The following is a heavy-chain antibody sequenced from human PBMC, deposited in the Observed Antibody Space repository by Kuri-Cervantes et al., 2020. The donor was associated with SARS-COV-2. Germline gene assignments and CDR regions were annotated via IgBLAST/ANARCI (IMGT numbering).Heavy chain of an antibody. CDR3: ARVGEDIVVVPAAIPYYYYYMDV. J-gene: IGHJ6*03. D-gene: IGHD2-2*01. Sequence: ASVKVSCKASGYTFTIYVISWVRQAPGQGLEWMGWISAYNGNTNYAQKLQGRVTMTTDTSTSTAYMELRSLRSDDTAVYYCARVGEDIVVVPAAIPYYYYYMDVWGKGTTVTVSS. CDR2: ISAYNGNT. V-gene: IGHV1-18*01. CDR1: GYTFTIYV.